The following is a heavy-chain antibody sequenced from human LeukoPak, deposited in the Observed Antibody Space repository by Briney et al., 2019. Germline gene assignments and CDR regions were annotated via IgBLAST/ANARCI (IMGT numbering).Heavy chain of an antibody. V-gene: IGHV4-59*01. CDR2: IYYSGST. J-gene: IGHJ4*02. D-gene: IGHD1-20*01. CDR3: ARGGITGTFDY. Sequence: PSETLSLTCTVSGGSISSYYWSWIRQPPGKGLEWIGYIYYSGSTNYNPSLKSRVTISVDTSKSQFSLKLSSVTAADTAVYYCARGGITGTFDYWGQGTLVTVSS. CDR1: GGSISSYY.